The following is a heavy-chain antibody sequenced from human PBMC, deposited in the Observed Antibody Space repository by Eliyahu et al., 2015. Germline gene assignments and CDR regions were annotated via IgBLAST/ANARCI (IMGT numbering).Heavy chain of an antibody. CDR3: ARHDGYCSGGSCYQSWFDP. CDR1: GGSISSYY. D-gene: IGHD2-15*01. V-gene: IGHV4-59*08. J-gene: IGHJ5*02. CDR2: IYYSGST. Sequence: QVQLQESGPGLVKPSETLSLTCTVSGGSISSYYWSWIRQPPGKGLEWIGYIYYSGSTPSTPPLKSRVTISVDTSKNQFSLKLSSVTAADTAVYYCARHDGYCSGGSCYQSWFDPWGQGTLVTVSS.